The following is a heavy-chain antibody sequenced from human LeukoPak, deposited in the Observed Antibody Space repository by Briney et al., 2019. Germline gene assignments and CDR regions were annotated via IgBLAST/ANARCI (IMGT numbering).Heavy chain of an antibody. Sequence: GGSLRLSCAASGFTFSSYWMSWVRQAPGKGLEWVANIKQDGSEKYYVDSVKGRFTISRDNAKNSLYLQMNSLRAEDTAVYYCARANPDTATGYCGAFDIWGQGTMVSVSS. CDR3: ARANPDTATGYCGAFDI. V-gene: IGHV3-7*03. D-gene: IGHD3-9*01. J-gene: IGHJ3*02. CDR1: GFTFSSYW. CDR2: IKQDGSEK.